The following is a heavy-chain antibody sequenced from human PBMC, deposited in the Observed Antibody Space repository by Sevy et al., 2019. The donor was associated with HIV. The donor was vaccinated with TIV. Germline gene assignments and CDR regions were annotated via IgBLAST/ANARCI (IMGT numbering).Heavy chain of an antibody. Sequence: ASVKVSCKASGGTFSSSGMHWVRHAPGQGLEWMGEIIPVFRPANYAQKFQDRLTITADRSTCTGYMELTSLRSEDTAVYYCARASGIGDTPFDYWGQGTPITVSS. V-gene: IGHV1-69*06. CDR1: GGTFSSSG. D-gene: IGHD1-1*01. CDR2: IIPVFRPA. CDR3: ARASGIGDTPFDY. J-gene: IGHJ4*01.